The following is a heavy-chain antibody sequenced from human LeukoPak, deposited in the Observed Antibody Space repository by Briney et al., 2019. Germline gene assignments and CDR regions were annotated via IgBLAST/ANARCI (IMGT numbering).Heavy chain of an antibody. CDR1: GGSFSGYY. Sequence: PSETLSLTCAVYGGSFSGYYWSWIRQPPGKGLEWIGEINHSGSTNYNPSLKSRVTISVDTSKNQFSLKLSSVTAADTAVYYCARVNYYDSSGYPDYWGQGTLVTVSS. CDR2: INHSGST. D-gene: IGHD3-22*01. V-gene: IGHV4-34*01. J-gene: IGHJ4*02. CDR3: ARVNYYDSSGYPDY.